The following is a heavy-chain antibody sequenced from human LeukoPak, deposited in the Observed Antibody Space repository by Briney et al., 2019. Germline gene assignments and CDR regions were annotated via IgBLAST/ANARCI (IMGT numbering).Heavy chain of an antibody. CDR2: INPNSGGT. Sequence: GASVKVSCKAPGYTFTGYYIHWVRQAPGQGLEWMGWINPNSGGTNYAPNFQGWVTMTRDTSISTAYMELSRLRSDDTAVYYCARDSATVTTPYFDYWGQGTLVTVSS. D-gene: IGHD4-17*01. V-gene: IGHV1-2*04. CDR3: ARDSATVTTPYFDY. J-gene: IGHJ4*02. CDR1: GYTFTGYY.